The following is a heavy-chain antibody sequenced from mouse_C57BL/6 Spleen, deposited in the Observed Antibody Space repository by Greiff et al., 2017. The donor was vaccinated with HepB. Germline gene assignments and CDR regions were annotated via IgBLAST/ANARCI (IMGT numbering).Heavy chain of an antibody. Sequence: QVQLKQSGAELVRPGASVTLSCKASGYTFTDYEMHWVKQTPVHGLEWIGAIDPETGGTAYNQKFKGKAILTADKSSSTAYMELRSLTSEDSAVYYCTRGGVTTVWDYWGQGTSVTVSS. CDR1: GYTFTDYE. CDR3: TRGGVTTVWDY. V-gene: IGHV1-15*01. J-gene: IGHJ4*01. D-gene: IGHD1-1*01. CDR2: IDPETGGT.